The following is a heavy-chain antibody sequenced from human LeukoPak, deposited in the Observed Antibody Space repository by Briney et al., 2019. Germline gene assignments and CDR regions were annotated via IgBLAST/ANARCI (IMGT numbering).Heavy chain of an antibody. J-gene: IGHJ4*02. D-gene: IGHD5-18*01. Sequence: GASVKVSCKASGGTFTTYAISWVGQAPGQGLEGMGGIIPIFGTANYAQKFQGRVTITADKSTSTAYMELSSLRSEDTAVYYCASLSRRGYSYGMYYFDYWGQGTLVTVSS. CDR2: IIPIFGTA. V-gene: IGHV1-69*06. CDR1: GGTFTTYA. CDR3: ASLSRRGYSYGMYYFDY.